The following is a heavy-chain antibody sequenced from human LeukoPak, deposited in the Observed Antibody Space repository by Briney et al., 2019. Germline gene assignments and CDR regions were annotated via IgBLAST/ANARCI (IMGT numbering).Heavy chain of an antibody. D-gene: IGHD3-22*01. CDR2: ISNDGGGT. J-gene: IGHJ5*02. CDR1: GFIFNNYG. Sequence: GGSLRLSCAASGFIFNNYGLIWVRQAPGKGLEWVSAISNDGGGTNYADFVKGRFTISRDNSKNTLFLQMNSMRAEDTALYYCAKGSSGYFVDLWGQGTLVTVSS. V-gene: IGHV3-23*01. CDR3: AKGSSGYFVDL.